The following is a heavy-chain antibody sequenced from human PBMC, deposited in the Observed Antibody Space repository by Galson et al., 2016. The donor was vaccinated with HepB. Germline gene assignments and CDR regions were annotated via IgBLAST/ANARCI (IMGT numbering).Heavy chain of an antibody. CDR1: GFTFRNVW. CDR3: TTDSDPRSSYYYYYYTMDV. J-gene: IGHJ6*04. CDR2: VKSKTDVGTI. V-gene: IGHV3-15*01. D-gene: IGHD6-19*01. Sequence: SLRLSCAVSGFTFRNVWMSWVRQAPGKGLECVGRVKSKTDVGTIDYAAPVKGRFTISRDDSKNTLYLQMNSMKSEDTAIYYCTTDSDPRSSYYYYYYTMDVWGKGTTVTVSS.